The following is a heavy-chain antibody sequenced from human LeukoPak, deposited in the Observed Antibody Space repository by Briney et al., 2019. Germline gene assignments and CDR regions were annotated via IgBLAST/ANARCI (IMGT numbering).Heavy chain of an antibody. J-gene: IGHJ5*02. V-gene: IGHV6-1*01. CDR3: ARGVFSHWFDP. Sequence: SQTLSLTCAISGDSVSSNSAAWNWIRQSPSRGLERLGRTYYRSKWYYDYAVSVKRRITINPDTSKNQCSLQLNSVSPEDTAVYYCARGVFSHWFDPWGQGTLVIVSS. CDR2: TYYRSKWYY. CDR1: GDSVSSNSAA.